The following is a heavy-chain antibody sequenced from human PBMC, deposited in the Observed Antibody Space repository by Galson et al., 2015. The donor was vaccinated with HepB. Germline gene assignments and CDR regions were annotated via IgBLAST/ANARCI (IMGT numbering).Heavy chain of an antibody. CDR2: ICYSGSS. CDR1: GGSIRSSGYC. CDR3: ARTRGNSYSYVDH. Sequence: VSGGSIRSSGYCWGWFRQPPVKGLEWLGSICYSGSSFSNPSLESRVAISVDTSKSQFSLKVNSVTAADTAMYYCARTRGNSYSYVDHWGQGTLVTVSS. J-gene: IGHJ4*02. D-gene: IGHD5-18*01. V-gene: IGHV4-39*01.